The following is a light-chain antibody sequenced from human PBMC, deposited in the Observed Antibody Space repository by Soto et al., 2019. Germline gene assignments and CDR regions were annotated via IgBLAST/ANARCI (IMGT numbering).Light chain of an antibody. CDR1: TSNIGAGYD. CDR3: QSYDSSLSASV. Sequence: QSVLTQPPSVSGAPGQRVTISCTGSTSNIGAGYDVHWYQQLPGTAPKLLLYGNSNRPSGVPDRFSGSKSGTSASVAITGLQAEDEADYYCQSYDSSLSASVFGGGTKVTVL. CDR2: GNS. V-gene: IGLV1-40*01. J-gene: IGLJ2*01.